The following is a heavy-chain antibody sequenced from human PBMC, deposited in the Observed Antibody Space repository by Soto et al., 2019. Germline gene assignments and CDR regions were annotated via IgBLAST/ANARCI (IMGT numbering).Heavy chain of an antibody. V-gene: IGHV3-30*18. J-gene: IGHJ4*02. D-gene: IGHD1-26*01. CDR2: ISSDGNDG. Sequence: GGSLRLSCAASGFTFSRYGMHWVRQAPGKGPEWVTVISSDGNDGYYADSVQGRFSISRDNSKNTLYMQMNSLRPDDTAVYYCVKELSGTYFDFWGPGTLVTVSS. CDR1: GFTFSRYG. CDR3: VKELSGTYFDF.